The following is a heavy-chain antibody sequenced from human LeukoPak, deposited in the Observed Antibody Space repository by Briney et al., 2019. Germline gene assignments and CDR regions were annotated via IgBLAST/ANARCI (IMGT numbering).Heavy chain of an antibody. CDR3: AKDPNQLLTLDH. V-gene: IGHV3-23*01. J-gene: IGHJ4*02. CDR1: GFTFSSYA. Sequence: GGSLRLSCAASGFTFSSYAMSWVRQAPDKGLEWVSAISGSGNPTYSADSVKGRFTISRDNTWTTVFLQMTSLTPEDSGVYYCAKDPNQLLTLDHWGQGTLVTVSS. CDR2: ISGSGNPT. D-gene: IGHD1-1*01.